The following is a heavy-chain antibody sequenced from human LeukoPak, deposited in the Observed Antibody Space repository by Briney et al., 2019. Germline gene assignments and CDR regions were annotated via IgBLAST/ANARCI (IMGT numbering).Heavy chain of an antibody. CDR1: GGSISSYY. D-gene: IGHD6-13*01. Sequence: SSETLSLTCTVSGGSISSYYWSWIRQPPGKGLEWIGYIYYSGSTNYNPSLKSRVTISVDTSKNQFSLKLSSVTAADTAVYYCARSNPIYSSSWSPWGQGTLVTVSS. CDR2: IYYSGST. V-gene: IGHV4-59*01. CDR3: ARSNPIYSSSWSP. J-gene: IGHJ5*02.